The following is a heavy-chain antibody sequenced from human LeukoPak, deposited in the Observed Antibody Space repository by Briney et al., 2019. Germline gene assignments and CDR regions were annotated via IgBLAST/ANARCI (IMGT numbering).Heavy chain of an antibody. CDR1: GFTFSSYG. Sequence: GGSLRLSCAASGFTFSSYGMHWVRQAPGKGLEWVAVIWYDGSNKYYADSVKGRFTISRDNSKNTLYLQMNSLRAEDTAVYYCARRTPLVGATGYYYYMDVWGKGTTVTVSS. D-gene: IGHD1-26*01. J-gene: IGHJ6*03. CDR3: ARRTPLVGATGYYYYMDV. CDR2: IWYDGSNK. V-gene: IGHV3-33*01.